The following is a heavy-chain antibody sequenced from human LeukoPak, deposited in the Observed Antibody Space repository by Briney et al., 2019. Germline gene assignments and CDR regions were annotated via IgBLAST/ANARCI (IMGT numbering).Heavy chain of an antibody. J-gene: IGHJ4*02. CDR1: GFTFDDYA. CDR3: VRDCYGPNDY. V-gene: IGHV3-9*01. Sequence: PGGSLRLSCAASGFTFDDYAMHWVRKAPGEGLEWVSGIAATSVSTGYADSVKGRFTISRDNAKNSLHLQLNILRVEDTAVYYCVRDCYGPNDYWGQGTLVTVSS. CDR2: IAATSVST. D-gene: IGHD2-2*01.